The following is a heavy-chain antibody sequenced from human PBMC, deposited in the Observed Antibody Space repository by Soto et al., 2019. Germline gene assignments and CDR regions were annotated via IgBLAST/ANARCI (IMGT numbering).Heavy chain of an antibody. CDR3: ARRWWELLPQMVYYGMDV. J-gene: IGHJ6*02. V-gene: IGHV4-39*01. CDR2: IYYSGST. D-gene: IGHD1-26*01. CDR1: GGSISSSSYY. Sequence: SETLSLTCTVSGGSISSSSYYWGWIRQPPGKGLEWIGSIYYSGSTYYNPSLKSRVTISVDTSKNQFSLKLSSVTAADTAVYYCARRWWELLPQMVYYGMDVWGQGTTVTVSS.